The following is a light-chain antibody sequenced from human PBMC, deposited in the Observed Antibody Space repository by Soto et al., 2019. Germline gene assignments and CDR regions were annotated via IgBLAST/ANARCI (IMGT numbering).Light chain of an antibody. J-gene: IGKJ4*01. V-gene: IGKV4-1*01. Sequence: DIVMTQSPDSLAVSLGERATINCKSSQSILYSSNNRNYLSWYQQKPGQPPKLLINWASTRESGVSDRFSGSGSGTDFTLTISSLQAEDVAVYYCQQYYSAPLTFGGGTKVEIK. CDR3: QQYYSAPLT. CDR1: QSILYSSNNRNY. CDR2: WAS.